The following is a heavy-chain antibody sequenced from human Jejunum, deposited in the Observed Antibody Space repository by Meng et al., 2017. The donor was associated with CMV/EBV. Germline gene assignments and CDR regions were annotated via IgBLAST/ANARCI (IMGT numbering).Heavy chain of an antibody. CDR1: GFTFSNYW. Sequence: SGFTFSNYWLSWVRQAPGKGLEWVAKIKQDGSVKYYVDSVKGRFTISRDNAKTSLFLQMNSLRAEDTAVYYCARYYCTSTTCYLFDSWGQGTLVTVSS. CDR2: IKQDGSVK. D-gene: IGHD2-2*01. CDR3: ARYYCTSTTCYLFDS. V-gene: IGHV3-7*01. J-gene: IGHJ4*02.